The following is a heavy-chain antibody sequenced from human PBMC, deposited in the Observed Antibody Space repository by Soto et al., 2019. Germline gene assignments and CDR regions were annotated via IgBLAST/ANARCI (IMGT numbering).Heavy chain of an antibody. CDR3: ARGDFWQDAVDI. Sequence: QLQLRESGSGLVKPSQTLSLTCAVSGGSISSGGYSWSWLRQPPGKGLEWIGYIYHSGSTYYNPSLKSRVTISVDRSKNQFSRKLSSVTAADTAVYYWARGDFWQDAVDIWGQGTMVTVSS. V-gene: IGHV4-30-2*01. J-gene: IGHJ3*02. D-gene: IGHD3-3*01. CDR2: IYHSGST. CDR1: GGSISSGGYS.